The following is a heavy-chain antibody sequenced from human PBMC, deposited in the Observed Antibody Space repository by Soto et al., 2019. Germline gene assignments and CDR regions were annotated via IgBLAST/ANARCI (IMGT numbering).Heavy chain of an antibody. D-gene: IGHD6-19*01. CDR2: IKQDGSEK. V-gene: IGHV3-7*04. CDR1: GFTLSTFW. J-gene: IGHJ4*02. CDR3: TGGSGWLFVY. Sequence: GGSLRLSCAASGFTLSTFWMNWVRQAPGKGLEWVANIKQDGSEKYYVDSVKGRFSISRDSAKDSLYLQMNSLRAEDTAVYYCTGGSGWLFVYWGQGTLVTVSS.